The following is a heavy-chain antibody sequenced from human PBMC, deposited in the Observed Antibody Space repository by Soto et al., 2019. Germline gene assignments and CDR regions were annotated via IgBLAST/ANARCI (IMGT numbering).Heavy chain of an antibody. Sequence: EVQLLDSGGGLVQPGGSLRLSCAASGFSFSSFAMSWVRQAPGKGLEWVSTISGSGGSTFYADSVKGRYTISRDKSKNTLSEQMNSLRAEDTAVYYCAKDPGAWSCFDSWGQGTLVTVSS. J-gene: IGHJ4*02. V-gene: IGHV3-23*01. CDR3: AKDPGAWSCFDS. CDR2: ISGSGGST. D-gene: IGHD2-15*01. CDR1: GFSFSSFA.